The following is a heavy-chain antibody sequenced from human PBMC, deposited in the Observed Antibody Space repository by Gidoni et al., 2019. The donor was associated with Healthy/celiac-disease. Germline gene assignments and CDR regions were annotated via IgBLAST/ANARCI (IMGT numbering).Heavy chain of an antibody. CDR2: INSDGSST. Sequence: EVQLVESGGGLVQPGGSRRLSCAASGFTFSSYWMHWVRQAPGKGLVWVSRINSDGSSTSYADSVKGRFTISRDNAKNTLYLQMNSLRAEDTAVYYCARAGYGDYEWYFDLWGRGTLVTVSS. D-gene: IGHD4-17*01. CDR1: GFTFSSYW. J-gene: IGHJ2*01. V-gene: IGHV3-74*01. CDR3: ARAGYGDYEWYFDL.